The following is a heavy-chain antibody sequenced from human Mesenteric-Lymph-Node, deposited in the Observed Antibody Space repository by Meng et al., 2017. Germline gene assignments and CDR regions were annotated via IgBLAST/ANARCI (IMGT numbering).Heavy chain of an antibody. CDR2: INPNCGGT. CDR1: GSRFPGYY. CDR3: ARAKVDTANWFFDL. V-gene: IGHV1-2*06. Sequence: RVLQWEREVTNTGASVKVSCKPSGSRFPGYYMHVVRQAPGPGLACMGRINPNCGGTNYAQKFQGRLTMTRDTYINTAYMELSSLRSDDTTVYYCARAKVDTANWFFDLWGRGTLVTVSS. D-gene: IGHD5-18*01. J-gene: IGHJ2*01.